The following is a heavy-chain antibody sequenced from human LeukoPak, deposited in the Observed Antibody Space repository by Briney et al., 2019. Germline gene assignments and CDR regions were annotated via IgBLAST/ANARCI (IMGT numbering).Heavy chain of an antibody. D-gene: IGHD5-24*01. Sequence: SETLSLTCAVSGGSFSGYYWSWIRQPPGKGLEWIGEINHSGSTNYNPSLQSRVTISVDTSKNQFSLKLSSVTAADTAVYYCARGPLEMATIIDRFDYWGQGTLVTVSS. CDR1: GGSFSGYY. CDR2: INHSGST. CDR3: ARGPLEMATIIDRFDY. V-gene: IGHV4-34*01. J-gene: IGHJ4*02.